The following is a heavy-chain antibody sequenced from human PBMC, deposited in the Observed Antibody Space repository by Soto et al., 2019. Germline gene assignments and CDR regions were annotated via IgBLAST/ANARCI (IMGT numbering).Heavy chain of an antibody. D-gene: IGHD6-19*01. CDR3: ARGGPYSSGWYYYYYGMDV. J-gene: IGHJ6*02. V-gene: IGHV4-34*01. CDR1: GGSFSGYY. CDR2: INHSGST. Sequence: SETLSLTCAVYGGSFSGYYWSWIRQPPGKGLEWIGEINHSGSTNYNPSLKSRVTISVDTSKNQFPLKLSSVTAADTAVYYCARGGPYSSGWYYYYYGMDVWGQGTTVTVSS.